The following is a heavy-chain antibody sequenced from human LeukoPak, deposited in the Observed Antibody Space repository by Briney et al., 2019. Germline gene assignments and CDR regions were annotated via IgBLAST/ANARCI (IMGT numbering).Heavy chain of an antibody. D-gene: IGHD3-22*01. Sequence: PGGSLRLSCAASGFIFSSYAMSWVRQAPGKGLEWVSGISGGAGGTHHADSVRGRFTVSRDNSKNTLYLQMNSLRAEDTTVYYCAKDRALRYYSESSGYRPDYWGQGTLVTVSS. CDR3: AKDRALRYYSESSGYRPDY. CDR1: GFIFSSYA. CDR2: ISGGAGGT. J-gene: IGHJ4*02. V-gene: IGHV3-23*01.